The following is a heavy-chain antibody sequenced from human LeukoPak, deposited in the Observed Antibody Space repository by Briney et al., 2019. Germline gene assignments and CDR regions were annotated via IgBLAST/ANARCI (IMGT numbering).Heavy chain of an antibody. CDR2: ISGSGGST. J-gene: IGHJ6*02. Sequence: GGSLRLSCAASGFTFSSYAMSWVRQAPGKGLEWVSAISGSGGSTYYADSVKGRFTISRDNSKNTLYLQMNSLRAEDTAVYYCAKDNNQYDSSGQPYYYYGMDVWGQGTTDTVSS. CDR3: AKDNNQYDSSGQPYYYYGMDV. V-gene: IGHV3-23*01. CDR1: GFTFSSYA. D-gene: IGHD3-22*01.